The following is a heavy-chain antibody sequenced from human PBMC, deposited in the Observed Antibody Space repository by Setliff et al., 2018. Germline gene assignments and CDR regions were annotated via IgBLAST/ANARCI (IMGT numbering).Heavy chain of an antibody. CDR2: ISSSGGT. J-gene: IGHJ4*02. D-gene: IGHD4-17*01. CDR1: GGSISGFA. Sequence: SETLSLTCTVSGGSISGFAWNWIRQFPGKRLEWIGEISSSGGTLYTPSLRSRVSMSVDTSRNQFSHNLTSMTAADTAVYYCARIWGYGDFSFGYWGQGTLVTVSS. V-gene: IGHV4-59*01. CDR3: ARIWGYGDFSFGY.